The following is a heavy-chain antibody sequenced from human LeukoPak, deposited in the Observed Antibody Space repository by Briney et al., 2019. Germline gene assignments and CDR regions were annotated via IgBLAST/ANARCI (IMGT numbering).Heavy chain of an antibody. V-gene: IGHV1-69*13. Sequence: GASVKVSCKASGGTFSTYAITWVRQAPGQGLEWMGGIISMFGTANYELDFQDRVIITADESTSTVYMELSSLRSDDTAVYYCARDPLGTYLGSGTYYLDNWGQGTLVTVSS. D-gene: IGHD3-10*01. CDR2: IISMFGTA. J-gene: IGHJ4*02. CDR1: GGTFSTYA. CDR3: ARDPLGTYLGSGTYYLDN.